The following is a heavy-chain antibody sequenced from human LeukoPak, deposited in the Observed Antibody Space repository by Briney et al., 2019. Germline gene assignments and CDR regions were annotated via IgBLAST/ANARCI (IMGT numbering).Heavy chain of an antibody. Sequence: AGGSLRLSCAASALTFDVNATQGVRQAPGKGLEWVSLISGDGGSTYYADSVKGRFTISRDNSKNSLYLQMNSLRTEDTVLYYCAKTSHNAFDIWGPGTMVTVSS. CDR1: ALTFDVNA. V-gene: IGHV3-43*02. J-gene: IGHJ3*02. CDR3: AKTSHNAFDI. CDR2: ISGDGGST.